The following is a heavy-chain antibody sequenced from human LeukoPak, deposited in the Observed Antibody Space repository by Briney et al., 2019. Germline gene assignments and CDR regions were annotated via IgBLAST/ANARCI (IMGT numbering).Heavy chain of an antibody. CDR3: ARDVPYYYQSSGYYSLGFDI. Sequence: GGSLRLSCAASGFTFNAYTMNWVRQAPGKGLEWVSSISGGSSYIYYADSVKGRFTMSRDNAKNSLVLQMNSLRAEDTAVYSCARDVPYYYQSSGYYSLGFDIWGQGTMVTVSS. CDR2: ISGGSSYI. CDR1: GFTFNAYT. D-gene: IGHD3-22*01. V-gene: IGHV3-21*01. J-gene: IGHJ3*02.